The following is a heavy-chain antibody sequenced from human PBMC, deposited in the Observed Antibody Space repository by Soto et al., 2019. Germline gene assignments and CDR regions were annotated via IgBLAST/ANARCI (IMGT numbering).Heavy chain of an antibody. V-gene: IGHV3-15*07. CDR3: TLEDYYYYYGMDV. CDR1: GFTFSNAW. CDR2: IKSKTDGGTT. Sequence: GGSLRLSCAASGFTFSNAWMNWVRQAPEKGLEWVGRIKSKTDGGTTDYAAPVKGRFTISRDDSKNTLYLQMNSLKTEDTAVYYCTLEDYYYYYGMDVWGQGTTVTVSS. J-gene: IGHJ6*02.